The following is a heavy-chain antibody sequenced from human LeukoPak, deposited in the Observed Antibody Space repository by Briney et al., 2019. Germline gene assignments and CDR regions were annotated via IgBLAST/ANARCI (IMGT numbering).Heavy chain of an antibody. D-gene: IGHD3/OR15-3a*01. J-gene: IGHJ4*02. V-gene: IGHV4-59*01. CDR3: ARVDSGHFDY. Sequence: SETLSLTCTVSGGSISGYYWSWLRQPPGKGLEWIGSSFYTGSTDYNPSLKSRVTISVDTSKNQLSLKLTSVTAADTVAYYCARVDSGHFDYWGQGALVTVSS. CDR2: SFYTGST. CDR1: GGSISGYY.